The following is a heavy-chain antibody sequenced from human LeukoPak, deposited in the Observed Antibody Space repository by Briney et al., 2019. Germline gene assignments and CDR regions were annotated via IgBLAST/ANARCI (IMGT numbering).Heavy chain of an antibody. V-gene: IGHV3-48*01. J-gene: IGHJ4*02. CDR2: ISRSSDII. Sequence: QPGGSLRLSCAASGFTFSSYNMNWVRQAPGKGLEWISYISRSSDIIYYGDSVKGRFTISRDNAKNSLYLQMNSLRAGDTAVYYCARDTPTGSGYYFPSVVDYWGQGTLVTVSS. CDR1: GFTFSSYN. CDR3: ARDTPTGSGYYFPSVVDY. D-gene: IGHD3-22*01.